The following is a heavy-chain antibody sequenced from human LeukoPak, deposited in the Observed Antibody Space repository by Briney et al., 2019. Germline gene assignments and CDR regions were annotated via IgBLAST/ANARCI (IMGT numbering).Heavy chain of an antibody. V-gene: IGHV4-39*01. J-gene: IGHJ4*02. D-gene: IGHD3-3*01. CDR2: IYYSGST. CDR1: GGSISSSSYY. CDR3: ARVADVDFWSGYPQYYFDY. Sequence: SDTLSLTCTVSGGSISSSSYYWGWIRKPPGKGLEWNGSIYYSGSTYDNPSLKSRVTISVDTSKNQFSLKLSSVTAADTAVYYCARVADVDFWSGYPQYYFDYWGQGALVTVSS.